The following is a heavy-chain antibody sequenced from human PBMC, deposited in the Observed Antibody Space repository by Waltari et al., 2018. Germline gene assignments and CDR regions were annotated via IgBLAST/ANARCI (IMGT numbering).Heavy chain of an antibody. CDR1: GGSISSSSYY. D-gene: IGHD2-15*01. J-gene: IGHJ4*02. V-gene: IGHV4-39*07. CDR2: IYYSGST. CDR3: ARGNCSGGSCYPPDYYFDY. Sequence: QLQLQESGPGLVKPSETLSLTCTVSGGSISSSSYYWGWIRQPPGQGLEWIGSIYYSGSTYYNPSLKSRVTISVDTSKNQFSLKLSSVTAADTAVYYCARGNCSGGSCYPPDYYFDYWGQGTLVTVSS.